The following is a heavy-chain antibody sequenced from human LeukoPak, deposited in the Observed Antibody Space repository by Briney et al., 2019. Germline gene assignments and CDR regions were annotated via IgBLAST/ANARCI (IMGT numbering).Heavy chain of an antibody. CDR3: ARDDYDSSGYSFSFDY. D-gene: IGHD3-22*01. CDR2: ISSSSSYI. J-gene: IGHJ4*02. V-gene: IGHV3-21*01. CDR1: GFTFSSYS. Sequence: PGGSLRLSCAASGFTFSSYSMNWVRQAPGKGLEWVSSISSSSSYIYYADSVKGRFTISRDNAKNSLYLQMNSLRAEDTAVYYCARDDYDSSGYSFSFDYWGQGTLVTVSS.